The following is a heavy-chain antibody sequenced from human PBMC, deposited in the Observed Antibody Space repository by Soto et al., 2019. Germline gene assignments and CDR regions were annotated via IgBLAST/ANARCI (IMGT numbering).Heavy chain of an antibody. CDR2: ISGSRNDGIT. CDR1: GFSFSNYA. CDR3: VKDHTDYGDNY. D-gene: IGHD4-17*01. V-gene: IGHV3-23*01. J-gene: IGHJ4*02. Sequence: EVQLLESGGGLVQPGGSLRLSCAASGFSFSNYAMNWVRQAPGKGLELVSFISGSRNDGITKYVDSVKGRFTISRDNPRNSLYLQMRSLRAEETAVYYCVKDHTDYGDNYWGQGTLVTVSS.